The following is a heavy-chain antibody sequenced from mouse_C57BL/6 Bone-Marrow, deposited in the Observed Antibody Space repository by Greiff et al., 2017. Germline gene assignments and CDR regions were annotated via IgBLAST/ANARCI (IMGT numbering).Heavy chain of an antibody. CDR1: GYTFTSYW. CDR2: IDPSDSET. J-gene: IGHJ1*03. Sequence: QVQLQQPGAELVRPGSSVKLSCKASGYTFTSYWMHWVKQRPIQGLEWIGNIDPSDSETHYNQKFKDKATLTVDKSSSTAYMQLSSLTSEDSAVYYCARSPVLLPRYFDVWGTGTTVTVSS. D-gene: IGHD1-1*01. V-gene: IGHV1-52*01. CDR3: ARSPVLLPRYFDV.